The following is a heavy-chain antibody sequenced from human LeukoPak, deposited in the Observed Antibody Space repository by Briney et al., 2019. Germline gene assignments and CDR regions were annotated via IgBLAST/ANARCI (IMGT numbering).Heavy chain of an antibody. Sequence: GASVKVSCKASGGTFSSYAISWVRQAPGQGLEWMGGIIPIFGTANYAQKFQGRVTITTDESTSTAYMELSSLRSEDTAVYYCARRPGIAAAGQNLHFDYWGQGTLVTVSS. CDR1: GGTFSSYA. CDR2: IIPIFGTA. CDR3: ARRPGIAAAGQNLHFDY. V-gene: IGHV1-69*05. J-gene: IGHJ4*02. D-gene: IGHD6-13*01.